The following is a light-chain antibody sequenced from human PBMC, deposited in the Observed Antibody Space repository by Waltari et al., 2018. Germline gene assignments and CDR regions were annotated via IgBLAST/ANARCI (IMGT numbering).Light chain of an antibody. J-gene: IGKJ4*01. CDR1: QPISSN. CDR2: GAS. CDR3: QQYNIRLT. V-gene: IGKV3-15*01. Sequence: EIVMTQSPATLSVSPGERATFSCRASQPISSNLAWYQHKPGQAPRLLISGASTRASGIPARFSGSGSGTQFTLTINSLQSEDFAVYYCQQYNIRLTFGGGTKVDIK.